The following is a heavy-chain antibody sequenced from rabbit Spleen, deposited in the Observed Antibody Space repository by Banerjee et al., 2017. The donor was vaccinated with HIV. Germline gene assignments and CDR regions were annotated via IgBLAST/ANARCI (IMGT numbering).Heavy chain of an antibody. J-gene: IGHJ6*01. CDR1: GFSFSNKAV. CDR2: INAVTGRP. CDR3: ARDTSSSFSSYGMDL. Sequence: EQLLESGGGLVKPEGSLKLSCTASGFSFSNKAVMCWVRQAPGKGLEWIACINAVTGRPVYANWAKGRFIMSRTSSTTVTLQMTSLTAADTATYFCARDTSSSFSSYGMDLWGPGTLVTVS. D-gene: IGHD1-1*01. V-gene: IGHV1S45*01.